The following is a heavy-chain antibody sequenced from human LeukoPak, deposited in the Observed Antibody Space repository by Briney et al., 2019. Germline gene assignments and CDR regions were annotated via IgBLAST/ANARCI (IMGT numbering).Heavy chain of an antibody. CDR1: GFTFSSYS. Sequence: PGGSLRLSCAASGFTFSSYSMNWVRQAPGKGLEWVSSISSSSSYIYYADSVKGRFTISRDNAKNSLYLQMNSLRAEDTAVYYCARSRDSSGYYNYYYGMDVWGQGTTVTVSS. V-gene: IGHV3-21*01. CDR3: ARSRDSSGYYNYYYGMDV. CDR2: ISSSSSYI. D-gene: IGHD3-22*01. J-gene: IGHJ6*02.